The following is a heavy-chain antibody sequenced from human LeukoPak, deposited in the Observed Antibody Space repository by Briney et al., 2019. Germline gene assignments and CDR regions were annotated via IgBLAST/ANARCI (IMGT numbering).Heavy chain of an antibody. V-gene: IGHV3-23*01. CDR3: AKKSPIFGVVIPLFDY. Sequence: GGSLRLSCVASGFTFSSYGIQWVRQAPGKGLEWVSSISASGRSTYYVDSVKGRFTISRDNSKNTLYLQVNSLRAEDTAVYHCAKKSPIFGVVIPLFDYWGQGTLVSVSS. D-gene: IGHD3-3*01. CDR1: GFTFSSYG. CDR2: ISASGRST. J-gene: IGHJ4*02.